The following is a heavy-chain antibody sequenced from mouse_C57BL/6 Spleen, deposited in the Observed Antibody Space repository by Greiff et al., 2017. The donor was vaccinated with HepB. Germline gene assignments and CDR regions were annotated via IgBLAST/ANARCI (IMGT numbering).Heavy chain of an antibody. CDR2: IYPGDGGT. CDR3: ARGDYGSSYAMDY. V-gene: IGHV1-82*01. J-gene: IGHJ4*01. Sequence: QVQLQQSGPELVKPGASVKISCKASGYAFTSSWMNWVKQRPGQGLEWIGRIYPGDGGTNYNGKFKGKATLTADKSSSTAYMQLSSLTSEDSAVYFCARGDYGSSYAMDYWGQGTSVTVSS. D-gene: IGHD1-1*01. CDR1: GYAFTSSW.